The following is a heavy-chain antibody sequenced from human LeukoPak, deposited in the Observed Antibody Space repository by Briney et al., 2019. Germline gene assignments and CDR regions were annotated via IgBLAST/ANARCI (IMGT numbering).Heavy chain of an antibody. CDR2: IFYSGST. J-gene: IGHJ6*02. CDR3: ARALRARITGTTASVYGMDV. V-gene: IGHV4-59*01. D-gene: IGHD1-20*01. Sequence: SETLSLTCTVSGGSISSYHWNWIRQPPGKGLEWIGNIFYSGSTNYNPSLKSRVTISVDTSKNQFSLKLSSVTAADTAVYYCARALRARITGTTASVYGMDVWGQGTTVTVSS. CDR1: GGSISSYH.